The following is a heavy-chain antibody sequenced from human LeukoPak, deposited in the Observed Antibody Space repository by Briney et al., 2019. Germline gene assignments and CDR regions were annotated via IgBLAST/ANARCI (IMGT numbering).Heavy chain of an antibody. J-gene: IGHJ4*02. CDR2: MSYDGSNK. D-gene: IGHD1-14*01. Sequence: GGSLRLSCAASGFTFSSYGMHWVRQAPGKGLEWVAVMSYDGSNKYCADSVKGRFTISRDNSKSTLYLQMNSLRAEDTAVYYCAKDLSQGLVVASRGIDYWGQGILVTVSS. V-gene: IGHV3-30*18. CDR3: AKDLSQGLVVASRGIDY. CDR1: GFTFSSYG.